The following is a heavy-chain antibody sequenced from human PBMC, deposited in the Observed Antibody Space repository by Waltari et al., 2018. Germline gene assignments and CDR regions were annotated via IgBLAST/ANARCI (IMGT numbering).Heavy chain of an antibody. V-gene: IGHV4-59*11. Sequence: QVQLQESGPGLVKPSETLSLTCTVSGGSISSHYWSWIRQPPGKGLEWIGYIYYSGSTNDNPSLKSRVTISVDTSKNQFSLKLSSVTAADTAVYYCANGRGGFQYWGQGTLVTVSS. CDR3: ANGRGGFQY. D-gene: IGHD2-15*01. J-gene: IGHJ4*02. CDR2: IYYSGST. CDR1: GGSISSHY.